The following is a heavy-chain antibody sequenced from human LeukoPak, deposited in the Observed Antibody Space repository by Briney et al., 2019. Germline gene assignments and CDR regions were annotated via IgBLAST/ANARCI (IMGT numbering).Heavy chain of an antibody. V-gene: IGHV3-30*04. CDR2: ISYDGRDN. Sequence: PGGSLRLSCAASGFTFSDYAMHWVRQAPGKGLEWVAVISYDGRDNYYADSVKGRFTISRDNSKNALYWQMNSQRAEDTAVYYCARDHTSGWLRGFDYWGQGTLVTVSS. CDR3: ARDHTSGWLRGFDY. J-gene: IGHJ4*02. CDR1: GFTFSDYA. D-gene: IGHD6-19*01.